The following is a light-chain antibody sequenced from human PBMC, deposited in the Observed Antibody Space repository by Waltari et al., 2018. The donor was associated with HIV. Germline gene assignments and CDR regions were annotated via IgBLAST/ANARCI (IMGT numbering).Light chain of an antibody. CDR1: QNDITN. CDR3: QQYNGWPRT. J-gene: IGKJ1*01. V-gene: IGKV3-15*01. Sequence: EIVMTQSPATLSVSHGERVPLSCRASQNDITNLAWYQQKPGQAPSLLIYGASTRASGIPARFTGGGSGSDFTLTINSLQSEDCGLYYCQQYNGWPRTFGQGTKV. CDR2: GAS.